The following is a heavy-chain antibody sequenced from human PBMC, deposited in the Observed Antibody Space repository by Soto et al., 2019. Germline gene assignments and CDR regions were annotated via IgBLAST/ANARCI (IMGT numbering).Heavy chain of an antibody. CDR2: ISSSGSTI. V-gene: IGHV3-11*01. Sequence: PGGSLRLSCAASGFTFSDYYMSWIRQAPGKGLEWVSYISSSGSTIYYADSVKGRFTISRDNAKNSLYLQMNSLRAEDTAVYYCARDHPKRFLEWLPHGNWFDPWGQGTLVTVSS. D-gene: IGHD3-3*01. J-gene: IGHJ5*02. CDR1: GFTFSDYY. CDR3: ARDHPKRFLEWLPHGNWFDP.